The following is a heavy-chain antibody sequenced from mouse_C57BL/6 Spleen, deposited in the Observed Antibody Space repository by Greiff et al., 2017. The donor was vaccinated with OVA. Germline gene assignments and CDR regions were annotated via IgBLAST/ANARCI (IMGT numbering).Heavy chain of an antibody. J-gene: IGHJ4*01. CDR2: IWSGGST. V-gene: IGHV2-2*01. Sequence: VKLMESGPGLVQPSQSLSITCTVSGFSLTSYGVHWVRQSPGKGLEWLGVIWSGGSTDYNAAFISRLSISKDNSKSQVFFKMNSLQADDTAIYYCARKGYYDYHYYAMDYWGQGTSVTVAS. CDR3: ARKGYYDYHYYAMDY. CDR1: GFSLTSYG. D-gene: IGHD2-4*01.